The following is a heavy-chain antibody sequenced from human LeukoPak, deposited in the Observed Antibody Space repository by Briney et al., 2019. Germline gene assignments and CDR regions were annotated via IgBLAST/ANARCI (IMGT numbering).Heavy chain of an antibody. Sequence: PGGSLRLSCAASGFTFSSYAISWVRQAPGQGLEWMGGIIPIFGTANYAQKFQGRVTITTDESTSTAYMELSSLRSEDTAVYYCAREGSTMIPGDYWGQGTLVTVSS. CDR1: GFTFSSYA. J-gene: IGHJ4*02. CDR2: IIPIFGTA. CDR3: AREGSTMIPGDY. V-gene: IGHV1-69*05. D-gene: IGHD3-22*01.